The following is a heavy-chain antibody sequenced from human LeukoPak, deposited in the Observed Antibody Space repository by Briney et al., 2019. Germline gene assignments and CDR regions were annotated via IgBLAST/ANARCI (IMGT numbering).Heavy chain of an antibody. J-gene: IGHJ4*02. V-gene: IGHV1-46*01. CDR2: INPSGGYT. CDR3: ARDLPVVRGFSNPAFDY. D-gene: IGHD4-11*01. Sequence: ASVKVSCKASGYTFINYYMHWVRQAPGQGLEWMGIINPSGGYTSYAQKFQGRVTMTRDTSTSTVYMELSSLRSEDTAVYHCARDLPVVRGFSNPAFDYWDQGTLVTVSS. CDR1: GYTFINYY.